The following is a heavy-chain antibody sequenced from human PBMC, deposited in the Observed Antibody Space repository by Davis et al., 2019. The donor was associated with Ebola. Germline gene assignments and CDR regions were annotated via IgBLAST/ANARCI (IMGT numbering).Heavy chain of an antibody. J-gene: IGHJ4*02. CDR1: GGSFSGYY. Sequence: SETLSLTCAVYGGSFSGYYWSWIRQPPGKGLEWLWEINHSGSTNYNPSLKSRVTISVDTSKNQFSLKLSSVTAADTAVYYCARGRTMLEYWGQGTLVTVSS. CDR3: ARGRTMLEY. D-gene: IGHD3-10*01. V-gene: IGHV4-34*01. CDR2: INHSGST.